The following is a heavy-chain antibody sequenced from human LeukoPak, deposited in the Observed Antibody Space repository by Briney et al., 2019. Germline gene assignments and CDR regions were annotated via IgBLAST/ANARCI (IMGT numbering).Heavy chain of an antibody. Sequence: PSETLSLTCTVSGGSISSYYWSWIRQPPGKGLEWIGHIYYSGSTNYNPSLKSRVTISVDTSKNQFSLKLSSVTAADTAVYYCASGAAAGTRMKYNWFDPWGQGTLVTVSS. CDR2: IYYSGST. J-gene: IGHJ5*02. D-gene: IGHD6-13*01. V-gene: IGHV4-59*01. CDR3: ASGAAAGTRMKYNWFDP. CDR1: GGSISSYY.